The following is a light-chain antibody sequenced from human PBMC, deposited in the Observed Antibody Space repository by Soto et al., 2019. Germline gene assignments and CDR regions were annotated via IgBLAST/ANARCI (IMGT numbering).Light chain of an antibody. J-gene: IGKJ4*01. CDR1: QSISSY. CDR3: QQSYTTPLT. Sequence: DIQMPQSPSSLSASVGDRVTITCRARQSISSYLNWYQQKPGKAPNLLIYAASTLQSGVPSRFSGSGSGTDFTLTIRSLQPEDFATYYCQQSYTTPLTFGGGTKVEIK. V-gene: IGKV1-39*01. CDR2: AAS.